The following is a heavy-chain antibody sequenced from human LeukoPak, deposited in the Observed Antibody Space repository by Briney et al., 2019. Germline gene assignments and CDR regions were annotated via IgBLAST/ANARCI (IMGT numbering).Heavy chain of an antibody. J-gene: IGHJ4*02. V-gene: IGHV3-7*03. Sequence: GGSLRLSCAASGFTFSTYAMNWVRQAPGKGLEWVATMNEGGNERYYLDSVKGRFTISRDNAKNSLYLQVNSLRAEDTAVYSCAGESPYCSGGHCRLRFDYWGQGTLVTVSS. CDR1: GFTFSTYA. CDR2: MNEGGNER. CDR3: AGESPYCSGGHCRLRFDY. D-gene: IGHD2-15*01.